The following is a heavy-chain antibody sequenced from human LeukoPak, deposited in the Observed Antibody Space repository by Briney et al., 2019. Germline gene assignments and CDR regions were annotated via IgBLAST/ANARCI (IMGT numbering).Heavy chain of an antibody. CDR3: ARHNSGPIVVVTGWFDP. Sequence: SETLSLTCTVSGGSISSSSYYWGWIRQPPGKGLEWIGSIYYSGSTYYNPSLKSRVTISVDTSKNQFSLKLSSVTAADTAVYYCARHNSGPIVVVTGWFDPWGQGTLVTVSS. CDR1: GGSISSSSYY. J-gene: IGHJ5*02. V-gene: IGHV4-39*01. CDR2: IYYSGST. D-gene: IGHD3-22*01.